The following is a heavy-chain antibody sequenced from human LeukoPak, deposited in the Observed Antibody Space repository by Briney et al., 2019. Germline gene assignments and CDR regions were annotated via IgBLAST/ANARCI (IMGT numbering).Heavy chain of an antibody. J-gene: IGHJ6*02. D-gene: IGHD6-6*01. Sequence: SGGSLRLSCAASGFTFSSYAMHWVRQAPGKGLEWVAVISYDGSNKYYADSVKGRFTISRDNSKNTLYLQMNSLRAEDTAVYYCARVGSEYSSTYYYYYGMDVWGQGTTVTVSS. V-gene: IGHV3-30*04. CDR3: ARVGSEYSSTYYYYYGMDV. CDR2: ISYDGSNK. CDR1: GFTFSSYA.